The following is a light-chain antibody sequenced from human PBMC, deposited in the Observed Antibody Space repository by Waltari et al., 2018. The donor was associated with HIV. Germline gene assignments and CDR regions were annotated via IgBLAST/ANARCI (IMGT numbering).Light chain of an antibody. CDR3: QSYSDWPRA. V-gene: IGKV3-15*01. CDR1: QSVSTN. CDR2: DSS. J-gene: IGKJ1*01. Sequence: EIVLTQFPAALSVSPGERDSLSCIASQSVSTNLAWYHQVSGQAPRLLISDSSNRATVVPDRFSGSGSGTHFTLTISSLQSEDSGVYYCQSYSDWPRAFGLGTKVEV.